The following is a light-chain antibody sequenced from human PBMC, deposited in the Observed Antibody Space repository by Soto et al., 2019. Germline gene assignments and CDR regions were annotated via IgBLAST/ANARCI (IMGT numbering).Light chain of an antibody. J-gene: IGLJ2*01. CDR2: EVS. CDR3: CSYAGSRVV. CDR1: SSDVGSYNI. Sequence: QSALTQPASVSGSPGQSITISCTGTSSDVGSYNIVSWYQQHPGKAPKLMIYEVSKRPSGVSNRFSGSKSGNTASLTISGLQAEDEADYYCCSYAGSRVVFGVGTKVTVL. V-gene: IGLV2-23*02.